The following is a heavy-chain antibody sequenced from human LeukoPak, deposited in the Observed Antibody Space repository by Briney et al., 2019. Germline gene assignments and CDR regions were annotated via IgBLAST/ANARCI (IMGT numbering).Heavy chain of an antibody. V-gene: IGHV1-69*01. Sequence: SVKISCKASGGTFSSYAISWVRQAPGQGLEWMGGIIPIFGTANYAQKFQGRVTITADESTSTAYMELSSLRSENTAVYYCARGRSGSYYYFDYWGQGTLVTVSS. CDR3: ARGRSGSYYYFDY. J-gene: IGHJ4*02. CDR2: IIPIFGTA. D-gene: IGHD1-26*01. CDR1: GGTFSSYA.